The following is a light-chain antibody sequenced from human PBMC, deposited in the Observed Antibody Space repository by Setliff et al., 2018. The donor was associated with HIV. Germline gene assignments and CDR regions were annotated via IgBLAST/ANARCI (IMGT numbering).Light chain of an antibody. CDR2: QAS. CDR3: CSNTGSNTYV. Sequence: QSVLTQPASVSGSPGQSITISCTGTSGDVGHYNLVSWYQQQPGKPPKLMIYQASKRPSGVSNRFSGSKSGNTASLTISGLQAEDEADYYCCSNTGSNTYVFGTGTKVTVL. CDR1: SGDVGHYNL. V-gene: IGLV2-23*01. J-gene: IGLJ1*01.